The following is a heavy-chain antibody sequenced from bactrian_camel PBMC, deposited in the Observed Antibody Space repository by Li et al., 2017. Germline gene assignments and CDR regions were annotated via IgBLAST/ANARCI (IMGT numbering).Heavy chain of an antibody. D-gene: IGHD5*01. J-gene: IGHJ4*01. Sequence: HVQLVESGGGSAQAGGSLRLSCAYTYAGHCMGWFRQASGKEREAVATIFTGGPSTYYAASVKGRFTISQDNAKNTVLLQMNALKPEDTAKYYCAADYAPIGCRVGRTPQPDDYNIWGQGTQVTVS. CDR3: AADYAPIGCRVGRTPQPDDYNI. CDR2: IFTGGPST. V-gene: IGHV3-3*01. CDR1: YAGHC.